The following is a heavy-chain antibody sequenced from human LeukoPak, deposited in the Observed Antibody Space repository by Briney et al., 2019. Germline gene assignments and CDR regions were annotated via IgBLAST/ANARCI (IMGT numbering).Heavy chain of an antibody. D-gene: IGHD3-16*02. CDR3: ARGFYVWGSYRSPPFDY. J-gene: IGHJ4*02. CDR1: GYTFTGYY. CDR2: INPNSGGT. Sequence: GASVKVSCKASGYTFTGYYMDWVRQAPGQGLEWMGWINPNSGGTNYAQKFQGRVTMTRDTSISTAYMELSRLRSDDTAVYYGARGFYVWGSYRSPPFDYWGQGTLVTVSS. V-gene: IGHV1-2*02.